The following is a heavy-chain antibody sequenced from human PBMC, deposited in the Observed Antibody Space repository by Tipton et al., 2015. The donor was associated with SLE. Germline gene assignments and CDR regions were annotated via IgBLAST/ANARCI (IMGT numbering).Heavy chain of an antibody. CDR3: ARAQDIVATSLGWFDP. J-gene: IGHJ5*02. D-gene: IGHD5-12*01. CDR1: GYTFTSYG. V-gene: IGHV1-18*01. Sequence: QLVQSGAEVKKPGASVKVSCKASGYTFTSYGISWVRQAPGQGLEWMGWISAYNGYTNYAQKIQGRVTMTTDTSTSTAYMELRSLRSDDTAVYYCARAQDIVATSLGWFDPWGQGTLVTVSS. CDR2: ISAYNGYT.